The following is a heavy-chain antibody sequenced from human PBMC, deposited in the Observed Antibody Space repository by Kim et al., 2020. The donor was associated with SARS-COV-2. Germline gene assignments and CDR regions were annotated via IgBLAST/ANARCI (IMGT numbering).Heavy chain of an antibody. J-gene: IGHJ4*02. V-gene: IGHV1-3*01. CDR3: ARDLLHSGDDY. CDR2: NI. D-gene: IGHD5-12*01. Sequence: NIKYSQKFQGPATLTWDTSASTAYMELRALTSEDTAVYYCARDLLHSGDDYWGQGTLVTVSS.